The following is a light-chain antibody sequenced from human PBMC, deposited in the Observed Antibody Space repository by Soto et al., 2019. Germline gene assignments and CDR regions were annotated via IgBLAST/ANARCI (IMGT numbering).Light chain of an antibody. Sequence: QSALTQPASVSGSPGQSITISCTGTSSDVGGYNYVSWYQQHPGIAPKLMIYDVSNRPSGVSNRFSGSKSGNTASLTISGLQAEDEADYYCSSYTSSSTVVFGGGTKLTVL. CDR1: SSDVGGYNY. V-gene: IGLV2-14*01. J-gene: IGLJ2*01. CDR3: SSYTSSSTVV. CDR2: DVS.